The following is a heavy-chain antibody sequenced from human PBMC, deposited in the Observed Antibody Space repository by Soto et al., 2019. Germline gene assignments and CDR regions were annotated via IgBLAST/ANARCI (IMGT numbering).Heavy chain of an antibody. CDR1: GFTFSSYG. CDR3: ARTSGGRGAFDI. J-gene: IGHJ3*02. D-gene: IGHD1-26*01. CDR2: IWYDGSNK. V-gene: IGHV3-33*01. Sequence: GGSLRLSCAASGFTFSSYGMHWVRQAPGKGLEWVAVIWYDGSNKYYADSVKGRFTISRDNSKNTLYLQMNSLRAEDTAVYYCARTSGGRGAFDIWGQGTMVTVSS.